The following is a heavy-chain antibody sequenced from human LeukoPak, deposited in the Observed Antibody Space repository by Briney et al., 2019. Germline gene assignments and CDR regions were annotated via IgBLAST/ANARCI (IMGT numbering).Heavy chain of an antibody. CDR2: ISSSDTTI. J-gene: IGHJ4*02. CDR1: GFTFSSYE. V-gene: IGHV3-48*03. Sequence: GGSLRLSCAASGFTFSSYEMTWGRQAPGKGLEWVSNISSSDTTIHYADSVKGRFTISRDNARNSLYLQMNSLRAEDTAVYYCAKDVKYNLEYWGQGTLVTVSS. CDR3: AKDVKYNLEY. D-gene: IGHD1-14*01.